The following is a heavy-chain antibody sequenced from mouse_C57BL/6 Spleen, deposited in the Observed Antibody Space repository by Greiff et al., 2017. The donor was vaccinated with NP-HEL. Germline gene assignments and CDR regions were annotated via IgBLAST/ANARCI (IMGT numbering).Heavy chain of an antibody. Sequence: VQLQQSGAELVKPGASVKMSCKASGYTFTSYWITWVKQRPGQGLEWIGDIYPGSGSTNYNEKFKSKATLTVNTPSSTAYMQLSSLTSEDSAVYYWARWYVYGSRDAMDDWGQGTSVTVSS. CDR3: ARWYVYGSRDAMDD. CDR1: GYTFTSYW. J-gene: IGHJ4*01. CDR2: IYPGSGST. D-gene: IGHD1-1*01. V-gene: IGHV1-55*01.